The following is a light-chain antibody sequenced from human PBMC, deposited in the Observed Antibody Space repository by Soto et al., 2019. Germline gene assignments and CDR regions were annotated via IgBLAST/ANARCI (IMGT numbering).Light chain of an antibody. CDR2: DAS. Sequence: IVMTQSPATLSVSPGERATLSCGASRGISSNLAWYQQKPGQAPRLLIYDASTRATGIPARFSGSGSGTEFTLTISSLQSEDFAVYYCHQYNNWPPWTFGQGTKV. CDR3: HQYNNWPPWT. V-gene: IGKV3-15*01. CDR1: RGISSN. J-gene: IGKJ1*01.